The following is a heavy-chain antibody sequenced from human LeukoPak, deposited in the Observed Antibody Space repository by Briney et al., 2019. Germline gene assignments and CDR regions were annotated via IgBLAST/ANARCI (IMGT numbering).Heavy chain of an antibody. CDR2: ISGSGGGT. V-gene: IGHV3-23*01. J-gene: IGHJ4*02. D-gene: IGHD3-22*01. CDR1: GITLSNYA. CDR3: AKRGVVIRVILVGFHKEAYYFDS. Sequence: PGGSLRLSCAVSGITLSNYAMTWVRQAPGKGLKWVAGISGSGGGTNYADSVKGRFTISRDNSKNTLYLQMNNLRVDDTAVYFCAKRGVVIRVILVGFHKEAYYFDSWGQGALVTVSS.